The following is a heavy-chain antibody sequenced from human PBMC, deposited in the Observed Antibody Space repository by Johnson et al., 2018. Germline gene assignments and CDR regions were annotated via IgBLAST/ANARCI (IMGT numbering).Heavy chain of an antibody. D-gene: IGHD3-22*01. J-gene: IGHJ3*02. V-gene: IGHV3-21*01. CDR3: AGGYYDSSGYLLGGPSDAFDI. CDR2: ISSSSSYI. Sequence: VQLVQSGGGLVKPGGSLRLSCAASGFTFSSYSMNWVRQAPGKGLEWVSSISSSSSYIYYADSVKGRVTISRDNAKNALYLQMNSLRAEDTAVYYCAGGYYDSSGYLLGGPSDAFDIWGQGTMVTVSS. CDR1: GFTFSSYS.